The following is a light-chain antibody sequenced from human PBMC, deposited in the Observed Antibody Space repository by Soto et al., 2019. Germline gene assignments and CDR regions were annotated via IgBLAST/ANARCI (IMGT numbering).Light chain of an antibody. CDR3: SSYTSSSTVI. CDR1: SSDIGSYND. J-gene: IGLJ2*01. Sequence: QSALTQPPSVSGSPGQSVTISCTGTSSDIGSYNDVSWYHQPPGTAPKLIIYEVNNRPSGVADRFSGSKSGNTASLTISGLQAEDEADYYCSSYTSSSTVIFGGGTKLTVL. CDR2: EVN. V-gene: IGLV2-18*02.